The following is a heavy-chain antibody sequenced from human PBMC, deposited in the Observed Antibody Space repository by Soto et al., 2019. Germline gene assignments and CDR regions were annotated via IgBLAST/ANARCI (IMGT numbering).Heavy chain of an antibody. Sequence: GGSLRLSCAASGFTFSSYWMSWVRQAPGKGLEWVANIKQDGSEKYYVDSVKGRFTISRDNAKNSLYLQMNSLRAEDTAVYYCAVNYDFWSGYYKPLDYWGQGTLVTVSS. D-gene: IGHD3-3*01. CDR3: AVNYDFWSGYYKPLDY. CDR2: IKQDGSEK. J-gene: IGHJ4*02. V-gene: IGHV3-7*01. CDR1: GFTFSSYW.